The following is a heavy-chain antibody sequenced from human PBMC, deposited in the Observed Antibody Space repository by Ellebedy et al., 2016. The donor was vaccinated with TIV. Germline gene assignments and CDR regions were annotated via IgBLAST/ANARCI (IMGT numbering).Heavy chain of an antibody. V-gene: IGHV1-2*02. D-gene: IGHD1-26*01. J-gene: IGHJ4*02. CDR2: LNPLTGGT. Sequence: ASVKVSXKASAYTFTGYYMHWVRQAPGQGLEWMGWLNPLTGGTNYAQNFQGRVTMTRDTSISTAYMELSRLNSDDTAVYYCARDRTGSYSTFDYWGQGALVTVSS. CDR1: AYTFTGYY. CDR3: ARDRTGSYSTFDY.